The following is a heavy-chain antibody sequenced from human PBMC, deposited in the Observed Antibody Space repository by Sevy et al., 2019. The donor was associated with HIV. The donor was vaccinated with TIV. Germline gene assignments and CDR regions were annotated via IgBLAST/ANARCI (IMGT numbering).Heavy chain of an antibody. CDR3: ARGET. J-gene: IGHJ5*01. V-gene: IGHV3-7*01. CDR2: IKEDGSEK. CDR1: GFTFSNSW. Sequence: GGCLRLSCAASGFTFSNSWMSWVRQAPGKGLEWVAKIKEDGSEKYYMDSVKGRFTISRDNAKNSLFLQMNSLRAEDTALYFCARGETWGQGTLVTVSS.